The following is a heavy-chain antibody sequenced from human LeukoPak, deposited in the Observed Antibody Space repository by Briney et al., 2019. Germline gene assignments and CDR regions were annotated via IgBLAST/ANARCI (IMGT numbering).Heavy chain of an antibody. CDR2: INPNSGGT. D-gene: IGHD3-22*01. CDR3: ARGRDSSTYYSGPGDY. CDR1: GYTFTDYY. V-gene: IGHV1-2*02. Sequence: ASVKVSCKASGYTFTDYYMHWVRQAPGQGVEWMGWINPNSGGTNYAQNLQGRVTMTRDTSISTAYMELSSLRSDDTAVHYCARGRDSSTYYSGPGDYWGQGTLITVSS. J-gene: IGHJ4*02.